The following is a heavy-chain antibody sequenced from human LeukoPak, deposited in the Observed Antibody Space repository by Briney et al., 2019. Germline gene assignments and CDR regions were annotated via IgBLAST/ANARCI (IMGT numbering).Heavy chain of an antibody. D-gene: IGHD1-26*01. CDR2: ISGSGGST. Sequence: GGSLRLSCAASGFTFSSYAMSWVRQAPGKGLEWVSAISGSGGSTYYADSVKGRFTISRDNPKNTLYLQMNSLRAEDTAVYYCAKDLGGSYYGYFDYWGQGTLVTVSP. V-gene: IGHV3-23*01. J-gene: IGHJ4*02. CDR1: GFTFSSYA. CDR3: AKDLGGSYYGYFDY.